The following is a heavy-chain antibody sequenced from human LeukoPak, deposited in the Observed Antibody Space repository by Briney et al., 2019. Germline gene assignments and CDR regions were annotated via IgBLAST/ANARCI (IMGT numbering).Heavy chain of an antibody. D-gene: IGHD6-13*01. CDR3: ASETAAPGTSFYFGMDV. CDR1: GFAFSTYW. V-gene: IGHV3-7*01. Sequence: PGGSLRLSCAASGFAFSTYWMAWVSQAPGKGLEWVANIKQDGSEKYYVGSVKGRFTISRDNAKNSLYLQMNSLRAEDTAVYFCASETAAPGTSFYFGMDVWGQGTTVTVSS. J-gene: IGHJ6*02. CDR2: IKQDGSEK.